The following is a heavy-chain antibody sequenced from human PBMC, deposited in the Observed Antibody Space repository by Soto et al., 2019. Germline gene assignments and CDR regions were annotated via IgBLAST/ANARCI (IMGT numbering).Heavy chain of an antibody. J-gene: IGHJ6*02. D-gene: IGHD3-3*01. V-gene: IGHV1-2*04. Sequence: ASVKVSCKASGYTFTGYYMHWVRQAPGQGLEWMGWINPNSGGTNYAQKFQGWVTMTRDTSISTAYMELSRLRSDDTAVYYCARGPLISITIHPASYRMDVWGQGTTVTVSS. CDR3: ARGPLISITIHPASYRMDV. CDR1: GYTFTGYY. CDR2: INPNSGGT.